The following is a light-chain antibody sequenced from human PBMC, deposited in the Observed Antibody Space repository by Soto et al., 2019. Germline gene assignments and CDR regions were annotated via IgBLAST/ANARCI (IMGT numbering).Light chain of an antibody. V-gene: IGKV1-5*01. CDR1: QSISTR. J-gene: IGKJ2*01. CDR3: QQYNSYNT. CDR2: DAS. Sequence: DVQMTQSPSTLSASVGDRVTITCRASQSISTRLAWYQQKPGKAPNFLIYDASSLESGVPSRFSGSGSGTEFSLTISSLQHDDFATYYCQQYNSYNTFGQGTKLEIK.